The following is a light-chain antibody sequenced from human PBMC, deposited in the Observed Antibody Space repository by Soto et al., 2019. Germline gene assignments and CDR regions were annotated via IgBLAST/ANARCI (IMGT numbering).Light chain of an antibody. CDR3: QHYNSYSEA. V-gene: IGKV1-5*03. Sequence: DIQMNQSTSTLSASVVDRVTITCRASLSISSWLAWYQQKPGKAPKLLIYKASTLKSGVPSRFSGSGSGTEFTLTISSLQPDDFATYYCQHYNSYSEAFGQGTKVDIK. CDR1: LSISSW. CDR2: KAS. J-gene: IGKJ1*01.